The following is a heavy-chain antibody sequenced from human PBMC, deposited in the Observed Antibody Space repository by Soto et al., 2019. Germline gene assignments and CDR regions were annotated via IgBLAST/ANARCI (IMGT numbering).Heavy chain of an antibody. CDR3: ARNPRWFGELQNWFDL. CDR2: IYPGDSDT. Sequence: GESLKISCKGSGYNFTRYWIGWVRQMPGKGLEWMGIIYPGDSDTRYSPSFQGQVTISADKSISTAYLQWSSLKASDTAMYYCARNPRWFGELQNWFDLWGQGTLVTVSS. J-gene: IGHJ5*02. CDR1: GYNFTRYW. V-gene: IGHV5-51*01. D-gene: IGHD3-10*01.